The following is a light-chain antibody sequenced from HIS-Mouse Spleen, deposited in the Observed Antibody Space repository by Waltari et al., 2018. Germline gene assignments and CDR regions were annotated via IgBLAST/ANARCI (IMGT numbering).Light chain of an antibody. J-gene: IGLJ3*02. CDR3: SSYTSSSTRV. CDR2: DVS. Sequence: QSALTQPASVSGSPGQSITISCTGPSSDVGGSNYVSWYQQHPGKAPKLMSYDVSNRPSGVSNRFSGSKSGNTASLTISGLQAEDEADYYCSSYTSSSTRVFGGGTKLTVL. V-gene: IGLV2-14*03. CDR1: SSDVGGSNY.